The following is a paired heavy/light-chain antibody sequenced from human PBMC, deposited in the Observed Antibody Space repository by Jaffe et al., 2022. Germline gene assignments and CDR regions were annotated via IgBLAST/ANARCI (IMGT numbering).Heavy chain of an antibody. J-gene: IGHJ3*02. V-gene: IGHV3-23*01. D-gene: IGHD4-17*01. Sequence: EVQLLESGGGLVQPGGSLRLSCAASGFSFSTYAMTWVRQAPGKGLEWVSEINSSGGSTYYADSVKGRFTISRDNSKNTLYLQMNSLRAEDTALYYCAKVLHGGDAFDIWGQGTMVTVSS. CDR3: AKVLHGGDAFDI. CDR2: INSSGGST. CDR1: GFSFSTYA.
Light chain of an antibody. V-gene: IGKV1-NL1*01. CDR1: QGISNS. CDR2: GAS. CDR3: QQYYSMPYT. Sequence: DIQMTQSPSSLSASVGDRVTITCRASQGISNSLAWYQQKPGKAPKFLLYGASSLKSGVPSRFSGSVSGTDYTLTISSLQPEDFATFYCQQYYSMPYTFGQGTKLEIK. J-gene: IGKJ2*01.